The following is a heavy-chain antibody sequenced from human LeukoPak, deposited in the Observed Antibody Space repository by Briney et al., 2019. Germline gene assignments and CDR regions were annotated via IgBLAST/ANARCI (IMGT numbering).Heavy chain of an antibody. CDR2: IRYDGSNK. Sequence: TGGSLRLSCAASGFTFSSYGMHWVRQAPGKGLEWVAFIRYDGSNKYYADSVKGRFTISRDNSKNTLYLQMNSLRAEDTAVYYCAKDNSWGHYFDYWGQGPLVTVSS. CDR1: GFTFSSYG. J-gene: IGHJ4*02. D-gene: IGHD3-16*01. V-gene: IGHV3-30*02. CDR3: AKDNSWGHYFDY.